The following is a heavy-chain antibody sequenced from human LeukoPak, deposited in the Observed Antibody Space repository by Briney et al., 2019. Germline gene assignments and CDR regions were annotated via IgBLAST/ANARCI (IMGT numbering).Heavy chain of an antibody. V-gene: IGHV3-9*01. CDR1: GFTFDDYA. D-gene: IGHD3-3*01. CDR3: AKKSPIFGVVIPLFDY. CDR2: ISWNSGSI. Sequence: LTGGSLRLSCAASGFTFDDYAMHWVRQAPGKGLEWVSGISWNSGSIGYADSVKGRFTISRDNAKNSLYLQMNSLRAEDTAVYHCAKKSPIFGVVIPLFDYWGQGTLVSVSS. J-gene: IGHJ4*02.